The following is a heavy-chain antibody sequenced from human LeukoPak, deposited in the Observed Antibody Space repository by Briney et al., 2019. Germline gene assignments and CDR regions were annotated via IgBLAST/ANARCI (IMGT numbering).Heavy chain of an antibody. CDR2: IYLGDSDT. J-gene: IGHJ3*02. Sequence: GESLKISCQGFGYSFTRYWIGWVRQMPGKGLEWMGIIYLGDSDTRYSPSLQGQVTISADKSISTAYLQWSSLKASDTAMYYCARSRVGVGSTDGFDIWGQGTMVTVSS. V-gene: IGHV5-51*01. D-gene: IGHD3-16*01. CDR3: ARSRVGVGSTDGFDI. CDR1: GYSFTRYW.